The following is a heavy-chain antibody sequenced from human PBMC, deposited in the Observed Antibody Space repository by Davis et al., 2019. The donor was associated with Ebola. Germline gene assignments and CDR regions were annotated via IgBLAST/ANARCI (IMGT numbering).Heavy chain of an antibody. J-gene: IGHJ5*02. CDR2: INPNSGGT. CDR3: ARGSRSSWYEWFDP. Sequence: ASVKVSCKASGYTFTGYYMHWARQAPGQGLEWLGWINPNSGGTKYAQKFQGWVTMTRDTSISTAYTELSRLRSDDTAVYYCARGSRSSWYEWFDPWGQGTLVTVSS. V-gene: IGHV1-2*04. D-gene: IGHD6-13*01. CDR1: GYTFTGYY.